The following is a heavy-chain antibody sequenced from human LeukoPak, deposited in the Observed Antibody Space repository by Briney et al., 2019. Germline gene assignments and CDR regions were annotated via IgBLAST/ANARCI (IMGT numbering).Heavy chain of an antibody. CDR3: VNYGSGPHPGDY. V-gene: IGHV3-30*04. CDR2: ISVDGRNK. J-gene: IGHJ4*02. Sequence: GGSLRLSCAASGFSFSNYAIHWVRQAPGKGLEWVAVISVDGRNKYYADSVKGRFTISRDSSKNTLYLQMDSLRPEDTAVYYCVNYGSGPHPGDYWGQGTLVTVSS. CDR1: GFSFSNYA. D-gene: IGHD3-10*01.